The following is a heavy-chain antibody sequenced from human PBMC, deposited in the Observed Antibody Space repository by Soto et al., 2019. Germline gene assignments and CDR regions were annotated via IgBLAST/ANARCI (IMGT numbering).Heavy chain of an antibody. CDR1: GFTFSSYA. CDR2: ISGSGGST. J-gene: IGHJ4*02. D-gene: IGHD6-19*01. CDR3: AKGRRLWKAVAGTFDY. V-gene: IGHV3-23*01. Sequence: GGSLRLSCAASGFTFSSYAMSWVRQAPGKGLEWVSAISGSGGSTYYADSVKGRFTISRDNSKNTLYLQMNSLRAEDTAVYYCAKGRRLWKAVAGTFDYWGQGTLVTVSS.